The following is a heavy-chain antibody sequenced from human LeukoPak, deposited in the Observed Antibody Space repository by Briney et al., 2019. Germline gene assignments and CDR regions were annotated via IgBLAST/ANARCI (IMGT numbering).Heavy chain of an antibody. Sequence: HPGGSPRLSCAASGFTFSSFPMSWVRQAPGKGLEWVSTISGGGITTYYADSAKGRFTISRDNSKNTLYLQMNSLTAEDTAVYYCPRQSYASGWNPFDYWGQGILVTVSS. V-gene: IGHV3-23*01. D-gene: IGHD6-19*01. CDR2: ISGGGITT. CDR1: GFTFSSFP. CDR3: PRQSYASGWNPFDY. J-gene: IGHJ4*02.